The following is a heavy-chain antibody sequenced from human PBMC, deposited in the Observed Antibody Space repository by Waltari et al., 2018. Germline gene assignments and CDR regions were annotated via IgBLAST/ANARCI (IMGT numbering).Heavy chain of an antibody. Sequence: QVQLVQSGAEVKKPGSSVKVSCKASGGTFSSYAISWVRQAPGQGLEWLGRIIPIVGTANYAQTVQGRVTITADKATSTAYMERSSLRSEDTAVYYCARETGFLDFNGFDPWGQGTLVTVSS. CDR2: IIPIVGTA. CDR1: GGTFSSYA. CDR3: ARETGFLDFNGFDP. J-gene: IGHJ5*02. D-gene: IGHD3-3*01. V-gene: IGHV1-69*04.